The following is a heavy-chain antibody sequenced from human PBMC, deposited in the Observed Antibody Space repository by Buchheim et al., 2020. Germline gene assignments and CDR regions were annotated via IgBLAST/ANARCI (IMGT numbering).Heavy chain of an antibody. CDR3: ARYGVVTPGYGMDV. D-gene: IGHD4-23*01. CDR1: GGSFCGYY. Sequence: QVQLQQWGAGLLKPSETLSLTCAVYGGSFCGYYWSWIRQPPGRGLEWIGEINHSGSINYNPSLKSRATIPVETSNHQFSLKLSSVTAAETAVYYCARYGVVTPGYGMDVWGQGTT. CDR2: INHSGSI. V-gene: IGHV4-34*01. J-gene: IGHJ6*02.